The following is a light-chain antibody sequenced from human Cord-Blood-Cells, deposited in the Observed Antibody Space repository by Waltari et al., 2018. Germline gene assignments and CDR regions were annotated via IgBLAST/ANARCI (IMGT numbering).Light chain of an antibody. J-gene: IGLJ2*01. CDR1: SRDVGGYNY. CDR2: DVS. Sequence: QSALTQPASVSGSPGQSITISCPATSRDVGGYNYVSWYQPHPGKAPKLMLYDVSNRPSGVSNRFSGSKSGNTASLTISGLQAEDEADYYCSSYTSSSTLVVFGGGTKLTVL. V-gene: IGLV2-14*01. CDR3: SSYTSSSTLVV.